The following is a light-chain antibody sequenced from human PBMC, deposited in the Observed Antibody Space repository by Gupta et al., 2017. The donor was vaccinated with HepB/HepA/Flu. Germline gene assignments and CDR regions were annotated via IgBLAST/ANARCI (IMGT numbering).Light chain of an antibody. CDR2: LGS. CDR3: MQARQTPQFT. J-gene: IGKJ3*01. V-gene: IGKV2-28*01. Sequence: DRVMTQSPLSRPVAPVAPASIPCRSSQSLLHSNGYNYLDWYLQKPGQSPQLLIYLGSNRASGVPDRFSGSGSGTEFTLKISRVEAEDVGVYYCMQARQTPQFTFGHGTRVDIK. CDR1: QSLLHSNGYNY.